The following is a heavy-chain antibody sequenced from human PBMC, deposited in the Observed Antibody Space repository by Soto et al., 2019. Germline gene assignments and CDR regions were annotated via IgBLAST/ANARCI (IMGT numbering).Heavy chain of an antibody. V-gene: IGHV1-69*01. CDR1: GGTFSSYA. J-gene: IGHJ6*02. Sequence: QVQLVQSGAEVKKPGSSVKVSCKASGGTFSSYAISWVRQAPGQGLEWMGGIIPIFGTANYAQKFQGRVTITADESTSTAYMELSSLRSEDTAVYYCARFIVVVVAATPVLSGGMDVWGQGTTVTVSS. CDR2: IIPIFGTA. CDR3: ARFIVVVVAATPVLSGGMDV. D-gene: IGHD2-15*01.